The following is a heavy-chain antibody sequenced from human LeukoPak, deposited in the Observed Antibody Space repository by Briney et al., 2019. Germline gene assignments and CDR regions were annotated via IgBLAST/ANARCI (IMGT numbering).Heavy chain of an antibody. CDR1: GYTFTSHY. CDR2: INPSGGST. CDR3: ARAYRAVAGPFDP. V-gene: IGHV1-46*01. D-gene: IGHD6-19*01. Sequence: ASVKVSCKASGYTFTSHYMHWVRQAPGQGLEWMGIINPSGGSTSYAQKFQGRVTMTRDTSTSTVYMELSSLRSEDTAVYYCARAYRAVAGPFDPWGQGTLVTVSS. J-gene: IGHJ5*02.